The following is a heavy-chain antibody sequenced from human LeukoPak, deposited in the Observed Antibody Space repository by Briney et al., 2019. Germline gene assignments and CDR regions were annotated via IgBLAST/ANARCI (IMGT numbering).Heavy chain of an antibody. V-gene: IGHV3-33*01. J-gene: IGHJ5*02. CDR1: GFTFSSYG. Sequence: GGSLRLSCAASGFTFSSYGMHWHRQGPGKGLEWVAVIWYDGSNKYYADSVKGRFTISRDNSKNTLYLQMNSLRAEDTAVYYCERALELLEGFDPWGQGTLVTVSS. CDR2: IWYDGSNK. CDR3: ERALELLEGFDP. D-gene: IGHD1-26*01.